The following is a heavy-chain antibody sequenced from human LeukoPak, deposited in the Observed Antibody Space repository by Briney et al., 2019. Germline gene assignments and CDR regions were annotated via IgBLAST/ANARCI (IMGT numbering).Heavy chain of an antibody. Sequence: GASVKVSCKTSGYTFFNNYMHWVRLAPGQGLEWMGTVNPGGGTTTYAQKFQGRVTMTRNMSTSTVYMEVSSLRSEDTAVYFCARDSWSFYFFDYWGQGTLVTVSS. V-gene: IGHV1-46*01. D-gene: IGHD1-26*01. CDR1: GYTFFNNY. J-gene: IGHJ4*02. CDR2: VNPGGGTT. CDR3: ARDSWSFYFFDY.